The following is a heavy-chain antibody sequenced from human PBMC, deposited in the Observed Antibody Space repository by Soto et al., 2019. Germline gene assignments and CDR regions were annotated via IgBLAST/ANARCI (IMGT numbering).Heavy chain of an antibody. Sequence: GESLKISCAASGFTFSSYSMNWVRQAPGKGLEWVSSISSSSSYIYYADSVKGRFTISRDNAKNSLYLQMNSLRAEDTAVYYCARESSDRYYDSSGYYYFDYWGQGTLVTVSS. J-gene: IGHJ4*02. CDR1: GFTFSSYS. D-gene: IGHD3-22*01. V-gene: IGHV3-21*01. CDR2: ISSSSSYI. CDR3: ARESSDRYYDSSGYYYFDY.